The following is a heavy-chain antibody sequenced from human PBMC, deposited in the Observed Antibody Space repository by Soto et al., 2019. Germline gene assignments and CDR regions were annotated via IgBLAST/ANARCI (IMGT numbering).Heavy chain of an antibody. CDR1: NASISSRKW. Sequence: QVHLQESGPGLVKPSGTLSLTCTVSNASISSRKWWTWVRQTPGKGLEWIGEIYHSGSINHNPSLKSRVTMSVDKSKNQFSLKMTSVTAADTGVYYCASKVGELLADAFDIWGQGTVVTVSS. CDR3: ASKVGELLADAFDI. CDR2: IYHSGSI. D-gene: IGHD3-10*01. J-gene: IGHJ3*02. V-gene: IGHV4-4*02.